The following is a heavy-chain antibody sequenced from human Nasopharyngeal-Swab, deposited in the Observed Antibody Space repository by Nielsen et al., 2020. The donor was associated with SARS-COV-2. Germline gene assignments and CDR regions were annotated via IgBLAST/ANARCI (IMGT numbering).Heavy chain of an antibody. D-gene: IGHD3-22*01. CDR3: ARDDSSGYYWGAFDI. V-gene: IGHV4-59*12. CDR2: IYYSGST. J-gene: IGHJ3*02. CDR1: GGSISSYY. Sequence: SETLSLTCTVSGGSISSYYWSWIRQPPGKGLEWIGYIYYSGSTNYNPSLKSRVTISVDTSKNQFSLKLSSVTAADTAVYYCARDDSSGYYWGAFDIWGQGTMVTVSS.